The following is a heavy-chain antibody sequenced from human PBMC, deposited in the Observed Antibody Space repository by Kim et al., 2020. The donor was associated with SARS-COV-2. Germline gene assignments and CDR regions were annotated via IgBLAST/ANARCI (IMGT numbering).Heavy chain of an antibody. V-gene: IGHV1-69*13. CDR2: IIPIFGTA. CDR1: GGTFSSYA. D-gene: IGHD3-22*01. J-gene: IGHJ4*02. CDR3: ARDLYYDSSGYDAFDY. Sequence: SVKVSCKASGGTFSSYAISWVRQAPGQGLEWMGGIIPIFGTANYAQKFQGRVTITADESTSTAYMELSSLRSEDTAVYYCARDLYYDSSGYDAFDYWGQGTLVTVSS.